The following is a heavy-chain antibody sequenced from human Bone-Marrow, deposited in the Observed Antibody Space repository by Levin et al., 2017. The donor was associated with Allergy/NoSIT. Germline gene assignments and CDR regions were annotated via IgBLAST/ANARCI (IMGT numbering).Heavy chain of an antibody. V-gene: IGHV3-15*01. CDR2: IKSNIDGGTV. CDR1: GFTFSNAL. D-gene: IGHD3-3*01. Sequence: GESLKISCAASGFTFSNALMSWVRLAPGKGLDWVGRIKSNIDGGTVDYAASVRGRFTISRDDSKNTLFLQMNSLEIEDTALYYCTTDLWNSDAFDIWGHGTMVTVSS. CDR3: TTDLWNSDAFDI. J-gene: IGHJ3*02.